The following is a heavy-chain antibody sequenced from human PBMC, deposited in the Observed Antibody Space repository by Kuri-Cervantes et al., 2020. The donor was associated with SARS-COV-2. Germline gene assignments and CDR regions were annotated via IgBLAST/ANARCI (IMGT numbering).Heavy chain of an antibody. V-gene: IGHV1-69*04. CDR3: AREPQYSSSSSWFDP. D-gene: IGHD6-6*01. J-gene: IGHJ5*02. Sequence: SVKVSCKASGGTFSSYAISWVRQAPGQGLEWMGRIIPILGIANYAQKFQGRVTITRDTSASIAYMELSSLRSEDTAVYYCAREPQYSSSSSWFDPWGQGTLVTVSS. CDR2: IIPILGIA. CDR1: GGTFSSYA.